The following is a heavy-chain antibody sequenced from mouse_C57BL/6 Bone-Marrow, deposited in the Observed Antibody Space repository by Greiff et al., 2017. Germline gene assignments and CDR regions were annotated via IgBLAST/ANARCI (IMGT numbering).Heavy chain of an antibody. Sequence: VQLQQPGAELVKPGASVKLSCKASGYTFTSYWMHWVKQRPGQGLEWIGMIHPNSGSTNYNEKFKSKATLTVDKSSSTAYMQLSSLTSEDSAVYYCARYRATVVGHWYFDVWGTGTTVTVSS. D-gene: IGHD1-1*01. CDR2: IHPNSGST. V-gene: IGHV1-64*01. CDR1: GYTFTSYW. J-gene: IGHJ1*03. CDR3: ARYRATVVGHWYFDV.